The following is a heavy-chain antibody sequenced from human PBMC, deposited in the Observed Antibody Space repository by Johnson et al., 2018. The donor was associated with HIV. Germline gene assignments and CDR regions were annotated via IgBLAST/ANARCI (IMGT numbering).Heavy chain of an antibody. CDR3: ARVGYHDAFDI. V-gene: IGHV3-13*01. J-gene: IGHJ3*02. Sequence: QATGKGLEWVSAIGTAGDTYYPGSVKGRFTISRENAKNSLYLQMNSLRAGDTAVYYCARVGYHDAFDIWGQGTMVTVSS. CDR2: IGTAGDT. D-gene: IGHD3-16*02.